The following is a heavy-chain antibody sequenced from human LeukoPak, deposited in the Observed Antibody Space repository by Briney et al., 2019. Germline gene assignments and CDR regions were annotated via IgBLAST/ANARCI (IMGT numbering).Heavy chain of an antibody. D-gene: IGHD6-13*01. J-gene: IGHJ5*02. CDR3: ARGYKEIAAAGKWGPSRWFDP. CDR2: INHSGST. Sequence: SETLSLTCAVYGGSFSGYYWSWIRQPPGKGLEWIGEINHSGSTNYNPSLKSRVTISVDTSKNQFSLKLSSVTAADTAVYYCARGYKEIAAAGKWGPSRWFDPWGQGTLVTVSS. V-gene: IGHV4-34*01. CDR1: GGSFSGYY.